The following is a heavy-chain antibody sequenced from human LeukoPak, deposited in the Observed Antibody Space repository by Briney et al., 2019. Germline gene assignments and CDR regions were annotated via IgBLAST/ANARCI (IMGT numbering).Heavy chain of an antibody. D-gene: IGHD1-14*01. CDR1: GFTVSSNY. CDR3: AKCGAASRTTCQESAFDM. V-gene: IGHV3-53*01. Sequence: GGSLRLSCAASGFTVSSNYMSWVRQAPGKGLEWVSVIYSGGSTYYADSVKGRFTISRDNSKNTLYLEMNSLRAEDTAVYYCAKCGAASRTTCQESAFDMWGQGTMVTVSS. J-gene: IGHJ3*02. CDR2: IYSGGST.